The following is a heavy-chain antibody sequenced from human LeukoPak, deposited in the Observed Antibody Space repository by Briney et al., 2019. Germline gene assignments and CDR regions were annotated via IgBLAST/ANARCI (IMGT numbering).Heavy chain of an antibody. D-gene: IGHD2-2*02. V-gene: IGHV4-61*02. CDR2: IYTSGST. CDR3: ARDLGLYCSSTSCYRYNWFDP. CDR1: GGSISSGSYY. Sequence: SQTLSLTCTVSGGSISSGSYYWSWIRQPAGKGLEWIGRIYTSGSTNYNPSLKSRVTISADTSKNQFSLKLSSVTAADTAVYYCARDLGLYCSSTSCYRYNWFDPWGQGTLVTVSS. J-gene: IGHJ5*02.